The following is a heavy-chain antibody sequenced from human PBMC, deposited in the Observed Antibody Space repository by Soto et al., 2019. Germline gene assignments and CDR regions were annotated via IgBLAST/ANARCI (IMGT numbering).Heavy chain of an antibody. CDR1: GYTFTSYG. V-gene: IGHV1-18*04. J-gene: IGHJ4*02. D-gene: IGHD6-13*01. CDR3: ARTPTYSRLGDY. CDR2: INPYNANT. Sequence: QVELVQSGGEVKKPGASVKVSCKASGYTFTSYGISWVRQAPGQRLEWVGWINPYNANTNYAQEFQGRVTMTTDTSTSTVYMELRGLRSDDTAFYYCARTPTYSRLGDYWGQGTLVTVAS.